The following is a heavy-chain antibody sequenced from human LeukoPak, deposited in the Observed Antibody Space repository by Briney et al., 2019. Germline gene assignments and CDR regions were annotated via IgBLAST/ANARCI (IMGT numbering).Heavy chain of an antibody. CDR3: ARDDSGPDY. D-gene: IGHD6-19*01. J-gene: IGHJ4*02. CDR2: MYQDGSEK. V-gene: IGHV3-7*01. Sequence: GGSLGLSCAASGFTFSSYWMSWVRQAPGKGLEWVANMYQDGSEKCYVDSVKGRFTISRDNAENSLYLQMNSLRAEDTAVYYCARDDSGPDYWGQGTLVTVSS. CDR1: GFTFSSYW.